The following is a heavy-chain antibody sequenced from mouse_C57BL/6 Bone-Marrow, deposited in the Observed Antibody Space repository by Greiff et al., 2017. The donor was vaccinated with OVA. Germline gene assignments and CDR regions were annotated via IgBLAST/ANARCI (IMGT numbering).Heavy chain of an antibody. V-gene: IGHV1-50*01. D-gene: IGHD1-1*01. Sequence: VQLQQPGAEPVKPGASVKLSCKASGYTFTSYWMQWVKQRPGQGLEWIGEIDPSASYTNYNQKFKGKATLTVDTSSSTAYMQLSSLTSEDSAVYYCARNYYCSTLWYFDVWGTGTTVTVSS. CDR3: ARNYYCSTLWYFDV. CDR2: IDPSASYT. J-gene: IGHJ1*03. CDR1: GYTFTSYW.